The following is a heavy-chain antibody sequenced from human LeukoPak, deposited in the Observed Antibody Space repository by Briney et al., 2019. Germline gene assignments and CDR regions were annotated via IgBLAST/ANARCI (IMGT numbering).Heavy chain of an antibody. Sequence: GGSLRLSCTASGFTFSSYEMNWVRQAPGKGLEWVSYISSSGYSIYYADSVKGRFTISRDNAKNSLYLQMNSLRAEDTAVYYCARVPQYYYDSSGYYYPGYWGQGTLVTVSS. CDR2: ISSSGYSI. CDR1: GFTFSSYE. J-gene: IGHJ4*02. D-gene: IGHD3-22*01. CDR3: ARVPQYYYDSSGYYYPGY. V-gene: IGHV3-48*03.